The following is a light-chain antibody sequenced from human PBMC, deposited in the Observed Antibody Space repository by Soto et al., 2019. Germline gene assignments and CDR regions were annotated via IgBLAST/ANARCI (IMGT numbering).Light chain of an antibody. J-gene: IGKJ2*01. CDR3: QQYGSPPRT. Sequence: EIVMTQSPATLSVSPGERATLSCRASQSVSSNLAWYQQKPGQAPRLLIYGASSRAPGIPDRFSGSGSGTDFTLTISRLEPEDFAVYYCQQYGSPPRTFGQGTKLEIK. CDR1: QSVSSN. V-gene: IGKV3-20*01. CDR2: GAS.